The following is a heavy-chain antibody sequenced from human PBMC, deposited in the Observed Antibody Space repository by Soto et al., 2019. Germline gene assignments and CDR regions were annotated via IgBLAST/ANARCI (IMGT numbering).Heavy chain of an antibody. V-gene: IGHV1-18*01. J-gene: IGHJ5*02. Sequence: GASVKVSCKASGYTFTSYGISWVRQAPGQGLEWMGWISAYNGNTNYAQKLQGRVTMTTDTSTSTAYMELRSLRSDDTAVYYCARDRMVVITTGNWFDHWGQGTLVTVCS. CDR1: GYTFTSYG. D-gene: IGHD3-22*01. CDR3: ARDRMVVITTGNWFDH. CDR2: ISAYNGNT.